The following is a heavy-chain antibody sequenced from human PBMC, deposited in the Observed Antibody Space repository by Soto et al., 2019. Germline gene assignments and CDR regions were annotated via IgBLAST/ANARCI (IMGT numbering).Heavy chain of an antibody. J-gene: IGHJ6*03. Sequence: GGSLRLSCAASGFTFSDYYMSWIRQAPGKGLEWVSYISSSGSTIYYADSVKGRFTISRDNAKNSLYLQMNSLRAEDTAVYYCARAGMVRGVIIGTYYYYYYMDVWGKGTTVTVSS. V-gene: IGHV3-11*01. CDR3: ARAGMVRGVIIGTYYYYYYMDV. D-gene: IGHD3-10*01. CDR2: ISSSGSTI. CDR1: GFTFSDYY.